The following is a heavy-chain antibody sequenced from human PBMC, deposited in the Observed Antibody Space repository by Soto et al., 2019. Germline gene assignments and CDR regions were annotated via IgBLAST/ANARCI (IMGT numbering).Heavy chain of an antibody. J-gene: IGHJ4*02. CDR2: ISYDGSNK. CDR3: ATEPPEVLDFDY. CDR1: GFTFSSYG. D-gene: IGHD1-1*01. Sequence: QVQLVESGGGVVQPGRSLRLSCAASGFTFSSYGMHRVRQAPGKGLEWVAVISYDGSNKYYADSVKGRFTISRDNSKNTLYLQMNSLRAEDTAVYYCATEPPEVLDFDYWGQGTLVTVSS. V-gene: IGHV3-30*03.